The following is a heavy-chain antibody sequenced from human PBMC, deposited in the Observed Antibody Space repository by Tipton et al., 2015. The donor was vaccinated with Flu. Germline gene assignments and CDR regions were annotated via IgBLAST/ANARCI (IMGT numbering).Heavy chain of an antibody. J-gene: IGHJ5*01. D-gene: IGHD3-3*01. Sequence: TLSLTCSVSGDPITSSSYYWGWIRQTPERGLEWVGSIYYTGYSYFNQSLKSRLAMSIDTSNSQFSLRLSSMTAADTAVYYCAKVKFGWVESWAQGTVVTVSS. V-gene: IGHV4-39*07. CDR1: GDPITSSSYY. CDR2: IYYTGYS. CDR3: AKVKFGWVES.